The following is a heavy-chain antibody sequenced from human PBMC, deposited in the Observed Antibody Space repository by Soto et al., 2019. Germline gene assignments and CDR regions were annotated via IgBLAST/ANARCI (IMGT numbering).Heavy chain of an antibody. V-gene: IGHV3-33*01. Sequence: PGGSLRRSCGASGFTFISYGMHWVRQAPGKGLEWVAVIWYDGSNKYYADSVKGRFAISRDNSKNTLYLQMNSLRAEDTAVYYCARDRSTYGGGGTGEVKENWFDPWGQGALVTVSS. CDR2: IWYDGSNK. CDR3: ARDRSTYGGGGTGEVKENWFDP. D-gene: IGHD2-8*01. J-gene: IGHJ5*02. CDR1: GFTFISYG.